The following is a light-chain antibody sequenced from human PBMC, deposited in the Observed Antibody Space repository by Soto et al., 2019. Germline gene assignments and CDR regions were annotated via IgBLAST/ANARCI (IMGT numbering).Light chain of an antibody. CDR3: SSYTGSIWV. CDR1: SSDVGGYNY. J-gene: IGLJ3*02. CDR2: EVS. Sequence: QSALTQPASVSGSPGQSITISCTGTSSDVGGYNYVSWYQQHPGKAPKLMIYEVSNRPSGVSNRLSGSKSGNTASLTISGLQAEDEADYYCSSYTGSIWVFGGGTQLTVL. V-gene: IGLV2-14*01.